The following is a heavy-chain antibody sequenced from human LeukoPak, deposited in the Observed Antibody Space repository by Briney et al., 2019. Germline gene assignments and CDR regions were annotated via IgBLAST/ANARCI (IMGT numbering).Heavy chain of an antibody. D-gene: IGHD3-22*01. CDR2: INPNSGGT. J-gene: IGHJ6*03. CDR1: GYTFTGYY. CDR3: ARCDSSGYYYEQYYMDV. V-gene: IGHV1-2*02. Sequence: VASVKVSCKASGYTFTGYYMHWVRQAPGQGLEWMGWINPNSGGTNYAQKFQGRVTMTRDTSISTAYMELSRLRSDDTAVYYCARCDSSGYYYEQYYMDVWGKGTTVTVSS.